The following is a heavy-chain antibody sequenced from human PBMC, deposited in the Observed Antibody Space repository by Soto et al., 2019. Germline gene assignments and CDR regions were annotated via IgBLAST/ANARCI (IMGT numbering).Heavy chain of an antibody. Sequence: ASVKVSCKASGGTFSSYAISWVRQAPGQGLEWMGGIIPIFGTANYAQKFQGRVTITADESTSTAYMELSSLRSEDTAVYYCARXYCSSTSCYDYYYGMDVWGQGTTVTVSS. CDR1: GGTFSSYA. CDR3: ARXYCSSTSCYDYYYGMDV. V-gene: IGHV1-69*13. D-gene: IGHD2-2*01. J-gene: IGHJ6*02. CDR2: IIPIFGTA.